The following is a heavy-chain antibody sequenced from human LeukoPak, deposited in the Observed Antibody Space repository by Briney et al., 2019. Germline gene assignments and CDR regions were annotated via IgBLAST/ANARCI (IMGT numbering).Heavy chain of an antibody. Sequence: GGSLRLSCAASGFTFSTYAMSWVRQAPGKGLEWVAVMSSDGSSKYYADSVKGRFTISRDNSKNTLYLQMNSLRAEDTAVYYCARVPAPRAARWGDFDYWGQGTLVTVSS. CDR2: MSSDGSSK. CDR3: ARVPAPRAARWGDFDY. D-gene: IGHD6-6*01. J-gene: IGHJ4*02. V-gene: IGHV3-30-3*01. CDR1: GFTFSTYA.